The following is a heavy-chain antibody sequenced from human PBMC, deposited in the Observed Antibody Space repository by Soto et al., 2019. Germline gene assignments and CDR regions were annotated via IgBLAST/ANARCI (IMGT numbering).Heavy chain of an antibody. CDR3: ARAGSMKVTQHSSFDS. D-gene: IGHD3-10*01. J-gene: IGHJ3*02. CDR1: GGSISSGDYY. CDR2: IYYRGST. V-gene: IGHV4-30-4*01. Sequence: QVQLQESGPGLVKPSQTLSLTCTVSGGSISSGDYYWSWIRQPPWKGLARIGYIYYRGSTHYNPSLKNRVTISVDTSKHRFSLKLSAVTAADTAVYCCARAGSMKVTQHSSFDSCGQGTVFTVSS.